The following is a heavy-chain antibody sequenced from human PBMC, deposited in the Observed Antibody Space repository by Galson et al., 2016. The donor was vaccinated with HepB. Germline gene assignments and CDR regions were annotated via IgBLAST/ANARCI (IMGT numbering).Heavy chain of an antibody. J-gene: IGHJ6*02. CDR1: GYTFTSYG. D-gene: IGHD3-16*01. CDR2: ISAYNGDT. V-gene: IGHV1-18*01. Sequence: SCKASGYTFTSYGISWVRQAPGQGLEWMGWISAYNGDTNYAQKSQGRVTLTTDTSTTTVYMELRSLGSDDTAVYYCARKPPGGALDVWGQGTTVTVSS. CDR3: ARKPPGGALDV.